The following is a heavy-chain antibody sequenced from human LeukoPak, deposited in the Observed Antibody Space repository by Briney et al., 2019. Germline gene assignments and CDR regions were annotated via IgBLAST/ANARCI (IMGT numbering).Heavy chain of an antibody. Sequence: PGGSLRLSCAASGFTVSSNYMSWVRQAPGKGLEWVSVIYSGGSTYYADSVKGRFTISRHNSKNTLYLQMNSLRAEDTAVYYCARVGYYYDSSGYYYEFPFDYWGQGTLVTVSS. V-gene: IGHV3-53*04. J-gene: IGHJ4*02. CDR2: IYSGGST. CDR3: ARVGYYYDSSGYYYEFPFDY. D-gene: IGHD3-22*01. CDR1: GFTVSSNY.